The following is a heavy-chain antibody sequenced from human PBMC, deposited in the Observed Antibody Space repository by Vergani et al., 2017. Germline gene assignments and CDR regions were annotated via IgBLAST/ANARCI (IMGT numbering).Heavy chain of an antibody. V-gene: IGHV3-74*01. CDR2: INSDGSST. D-gene: IGHD3-22*01. CDR1: GFTFSSYW. Sequence: EVQLVESGGGLVQPGGSLRLSCAASGFTFSSYWMHWVRQAPGKGLVWVSRINSDGSSTSYADSVKGRFTISRDNAKNTLYLQMNSLRAEDTAVYYFAGRRGMIGAFDIWGQGTMVTVSS. J-gene: IGHJ3*02. CDR3: AGRRGMIGAFDI.